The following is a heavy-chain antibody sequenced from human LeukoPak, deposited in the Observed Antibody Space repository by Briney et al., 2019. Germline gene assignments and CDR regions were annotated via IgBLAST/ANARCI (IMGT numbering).Heavy chain of an antibody. D-gene: IGHD6-13*01. V-gene: IGHV5-51*01. CDR3: ARHRGSSWYDGYFQH. Sequence: GASLKISCKGSGSLFTSYWIGWVRQLPGKGLEWMGIIYPVDSDTRYRPSFQGQVTISADKSISTAYLQWSSLKASDTAMYYCARHRGSSWYDGYFQHWGQGTLVTVSS. CDR2: IYPVDSDT. J-gene: IGHJ1*01. CDR1: GSLFTSYW.